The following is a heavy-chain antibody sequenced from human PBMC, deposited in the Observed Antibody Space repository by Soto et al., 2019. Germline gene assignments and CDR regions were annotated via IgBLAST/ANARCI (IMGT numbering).Heavy chain of an antibody. CDR2: ISGSVGST. V-gene: IGHV3-23*01. J-gene: IGHJ4*02. D-gene: IGHD6-6*01. CDR3: AKDRTIASRNFDS. Sequence: GGSLRLSCAASGFTFSDHGMHWVRQAPGKGLEWVSSISGSVGSTFYADSVKGRFTISRDNSMNTLYLQMNSLRAEDTAVYYCAKDRTIASRNFDSWGQGALVTVSS. CDR1: GFTFSDHG.